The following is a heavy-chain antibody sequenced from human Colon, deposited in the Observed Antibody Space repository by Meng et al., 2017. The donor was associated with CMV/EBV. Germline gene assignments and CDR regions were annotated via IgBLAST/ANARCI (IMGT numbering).Heavy chain of an antibody. CDR2: IIPMFDTR. Sequence: SVKVSCKASGYTFINYDITWVRQAPGQGLEWMGGIIPMFDTRNYAQKFQGRVTITTDESTSTVFMELRSLRLEDTAVYYCARESGSRNDYWGQGTLVTVSS. CDR1: GYTFINYD. J-gene: IGHJ4*02. D-gene: IGHD1-26*01. V-gene: IGHV1-69*05. CDR3: ARESGSRNDY.